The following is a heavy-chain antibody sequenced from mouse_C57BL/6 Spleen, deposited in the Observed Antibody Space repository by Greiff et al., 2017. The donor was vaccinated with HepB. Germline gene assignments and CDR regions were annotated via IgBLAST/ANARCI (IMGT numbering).Heavy chain of an antibody. CDR3: ASLYGSSYSYAMDY. D-gene: IGHD1-1*01. V-gene: IGHV1-7*01. CDR2: INPSSGYT. CDR1: GYTFTSYW. Sequence: QVQLQQSGAELAKPGASVKLSCKASGYTFTSYWMHWVKQRPGQGLEWIGYINPSSGYTKYNQKFKDKATLTADKSSSTAYMQLSSLTDEDSAVYYCASLYGSSYSYAMDYWGQGTSGTVAS. J-gene: IGHJ4*01.